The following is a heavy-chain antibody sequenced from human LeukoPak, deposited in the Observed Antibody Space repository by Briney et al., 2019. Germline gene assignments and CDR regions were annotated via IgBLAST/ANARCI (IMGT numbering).Heavy chain of an antibody. CDR2: ISGSGGST. V-gene: IGHV3-23*01. CDR3: AKVTAAGYTPYYFDC. J-gene: IGHJ4*02. CDR1: GFTFSSYA. Sequence: GGSLRLSCAASGFTFSSYAMSWVRQAPGKGLEWVSAISGSGGSTYYADSVKGRFTISRDNSKNTLYLQMNSLGAEDTAVYYCAKVTAAGYTPYYFDCWGQGTLVTVSS. D-gene: IGHD2-2*02.